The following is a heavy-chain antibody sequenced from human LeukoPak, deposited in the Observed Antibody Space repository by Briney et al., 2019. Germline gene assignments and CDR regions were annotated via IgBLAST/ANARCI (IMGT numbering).Heavy chain of an antibody. CDR3: ASGRILEWLSFDY. V-gene: IGHV4-59*01. J-gene: IGHJ4*02. CDR1: GGSISSYY. CDR2: IYYSGST. D-gene: IGHD3-3*01. Sequence: SETLSLTCTVSGGSISSYYWSWIRQSPGKGLEWIGYIYYSGSTNYNPSLKSRVTISVDTSKNQFSLKLSSVTAADTAVYYCASGRILEWLSFDYWGQGTLVTVSS.